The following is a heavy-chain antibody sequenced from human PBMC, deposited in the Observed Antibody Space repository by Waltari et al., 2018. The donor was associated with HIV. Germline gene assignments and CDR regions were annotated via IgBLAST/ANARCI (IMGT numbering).Heavy chain of an antibody. V-gene: IGHV1-18*01. Sequence: QVKLVQSAPELTKPAASVKVSCKASGYTFTSYGISRVRHAPGQGLEWMGWISAYNGNTNYAQKLQGRVTRTTDTSTSTAYMELRSLRSDDTAVYYCARFGICTIVGATTGWFDPWGQGTLVTVAS. CDR1: GYTFTSYG. CDR2: ISAYNGNT. J-gene: IGHJ5*02. D-gene: IGHD1-26*01. CDR3: ARFGICTIVGATTGWFDP.